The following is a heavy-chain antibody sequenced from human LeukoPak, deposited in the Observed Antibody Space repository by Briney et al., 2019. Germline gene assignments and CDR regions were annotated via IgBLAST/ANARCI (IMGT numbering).Heavy chain of an antibody. CDR2: IIGSRANT. V-gene: IGHV3-23*01. J-gene: IGHJ4*02. CDR3: AKERAGYTNPYYFDY. D-gene: IGHD3-16*02. Sequence: GGSLRLSCSAAGVTFITYAMSCVRQAPGKGLEWVSTIIGSRANTYYADSVRGRFTISRDHSKQTLSLHMNSLRAEDTAVYYCAKERAGYTNPYYFDYWGQGTLVTVSS. CDR1: GVTFITYA.